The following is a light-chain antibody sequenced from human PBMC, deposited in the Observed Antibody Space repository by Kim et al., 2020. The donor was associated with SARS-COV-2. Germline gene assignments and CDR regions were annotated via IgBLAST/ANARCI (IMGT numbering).Light chain of an antibody. V-gene: IGKV1-39*01. Sequence: DIQMTQSPSSLSASVGDRVTITCRASQSIISYLNWYQQKPGRAPKLLIYAASSLQSGVPSRFSGSGSGTDFTLTISSLQPEDFATYYCQRSSNIPWTFGQGTKMDIK. CDR2: AAS. J-gene: IGKJ1*01. CDR3: QRSSNIPWT. CDR1: QSIISY.